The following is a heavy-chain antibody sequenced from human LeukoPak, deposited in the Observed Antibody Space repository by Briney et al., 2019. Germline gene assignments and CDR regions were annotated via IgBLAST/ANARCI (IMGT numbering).Heavy chain of an antibody. CDR1: GGSISSHY. CDR2: IYYSGST. Sequence: SETLSLTCTVSGGSISSHYWSWIGQPPGKGLGWIGYIYYSGSTNYNPSLKSRVIISVDTSKNQFSLKLSSVTAADTAVYYCARGESIAACFDYWGQGTLVTVSS. CDR3: ARGESIAACFDY. V-gene: IGHV4-59*11. D-gene: IGHD6-6*01. J-gene: IGHJ4*02.